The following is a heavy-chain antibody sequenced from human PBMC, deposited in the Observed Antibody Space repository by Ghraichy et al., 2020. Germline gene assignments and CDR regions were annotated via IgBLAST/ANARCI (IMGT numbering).Heavy chain of an antibody. Sequence: SETLSLTCTVSGYSISSGYYWGWIRQPPGKGLEWIGSIYHSGSTYYNPSLKSRVTISVDTSKNQFSLKLSSVTAADTAVYYCARVPMGGELLQYNAFDIWGQGTMVTVSS. D-gene: IGHD1-26*01. CDR3: ARVPMGGELLQYNAFDI. CDR1: GYSISSGYY. V-gene: IGHV4-38-2*02. CDR2: IYHSGST. J-gene: IGHJ3*02.